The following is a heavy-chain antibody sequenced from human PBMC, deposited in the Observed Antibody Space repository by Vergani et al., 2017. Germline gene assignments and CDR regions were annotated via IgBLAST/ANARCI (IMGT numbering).Heavy chain of an antibody. Sequence: QVQLQQWGGGLLKPSEPLSLTCVVNGGSFTSYNWTWIRQSPGEGLEWVGDIDHTGRPDYNPSLKSRRTMSVENSRNQFSLTLNSVTATDTAIYFCARVNTETNGHLYYYYYMDVWGQGTAVTVS. J-gene: IGHJ6*03. CDR2: IDHTGRP. CDR1: GGSFTSYN. CDR3: ARVNTETNGHLYYYYYMDV. V-gene: IGHV4-34*01. D-gene: IGHD4-11*01.